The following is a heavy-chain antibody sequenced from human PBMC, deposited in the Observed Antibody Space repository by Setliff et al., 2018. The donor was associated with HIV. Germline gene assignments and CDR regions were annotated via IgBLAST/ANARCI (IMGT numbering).Heavy chain of an antibody. Sequence: GGSLRLSCAASGSTFSDYYMTWIRQAPGKGLGWISYISGTSTYTDYADSVKGRFTISRDNAKKSLYLQMNSLRAEDTAVYFRARARPQAIDDTYYYYMDVWGKGTTVTVSS. V-gene: IGHV3-11*05. CDR3: ARARPQAIDDTYYYYMDV. J-gene: IGHJ6*03. CDR1: GSTFSDYY. D-gene: IGHD2-21*01. CDR2: ISGTSTYT.